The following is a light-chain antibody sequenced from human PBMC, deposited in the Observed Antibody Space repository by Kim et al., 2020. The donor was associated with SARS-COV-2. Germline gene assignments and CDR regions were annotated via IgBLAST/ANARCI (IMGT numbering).Light chain of an antibody. V-gene: IGKV1-39*01. CDR3: QQSYSNPWT. CDR2: AAS. Sequence: ASVGDRVTITCRASQSISSYLNWYQQKPGKAPKLLIYAASSLQSGVPSRFSGSGSGTDFTLTISSLQPEDFATYYCQQSYSNPWTFGQGTKVEIK. J-gene: IGKJ1*01. CDR1: QSISSY.